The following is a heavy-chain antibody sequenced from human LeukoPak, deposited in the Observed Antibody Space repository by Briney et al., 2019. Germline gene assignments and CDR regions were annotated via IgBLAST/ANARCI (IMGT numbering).Heavy chain of an antibody. CDR3: ASGDYYDSSALGQY. CDR2: IIRILDIT. Sequence: SVKVSCKASGGTFSSYAISWVRQAPGQGLEWMGRIIRILDITNYAQKFQGRITITADKSTSTAYMELSSLRSEDTAVYYCASGDYYDSSALGQYWGQGTLVTVSS. CDR1: GGTFSSYA. V-gene: IGHV1-69*04. D-gene: IGHD3-22*01. J-gene: IGHJ4*02.